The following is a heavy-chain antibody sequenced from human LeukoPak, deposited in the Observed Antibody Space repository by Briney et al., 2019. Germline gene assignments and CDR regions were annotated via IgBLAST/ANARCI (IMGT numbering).Heavy chain of an antibody. J-gene: IGHJ3*02. D-gene: IGHD4-23*01. CDR2: IKQDGSEK. CDR1: GFTFSNFW. V-gene: IGHV3-7*01. Sequence: GGSLRLSCAVSGFTFSNFWMSWVRQAPGKGLEWVANIKQDGSEKYYVASVKGRFTISRDNGKNSLYLQMNSLRAEDTALYHCARVMADYGGKGNDAFDIWGQGTMVTVSS. CDR3: ARVMADYGGKGNDAFDI.